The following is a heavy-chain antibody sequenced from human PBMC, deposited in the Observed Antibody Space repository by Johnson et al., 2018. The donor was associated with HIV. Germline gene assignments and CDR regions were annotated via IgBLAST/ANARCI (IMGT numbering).Heavy chain of an antibody. J-gene: IGHJ3*02. D-gene: IGHD3-10*01. CDR3: ARSDITLVRGGAFDI. CDR1: GFTFDDYA. Sequence: VHLVESGGGLVQPGRSLRLSCAASGFTFDDYAMHWVRQAPGKGLEWVSGISWNSGSIGYADSVKGRFTISRDNAKNSLYLQMNSLRAEDTAVYYCARSDITLVRGGAFDIWGQGTMVTVSS. CDR2: ISWNSGSI. V-gene: IGHV3-9*01.